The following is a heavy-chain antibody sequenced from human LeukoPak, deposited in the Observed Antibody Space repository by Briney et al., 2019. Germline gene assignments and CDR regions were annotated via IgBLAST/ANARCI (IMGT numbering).Heavy chain of an antibody. Sequence: ASVKVSCKASGYNFTSYGLAWVRQAPGQGLEWLRWISGYNGNTNHAQNVQGRVTMTTDTSTGTAYMELRSLRSDDTAVYYCARGPGFFFMKNRGLRYWGQGTPVIVSS. CDR2: ISGYNGNT. D-gene: IGHD3-10*01. CDR1: GYNFTSYG. V-gene: IGHV1-18*01. J-gene: IGHJ4*02. CDR3: ARGPGFFFMKNRGLRY.